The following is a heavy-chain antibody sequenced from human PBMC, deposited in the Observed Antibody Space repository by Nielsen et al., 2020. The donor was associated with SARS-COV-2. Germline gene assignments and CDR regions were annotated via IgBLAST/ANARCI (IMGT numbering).Heavy chain of an antibody. CDR3: ARSGYYDFWSGYYPFDY. CDR1: GGSFSGYY. D-gene: IGHD3-3*01. Sequence: SETLSLTCAVYGGSFSGYYWSWIRQPPGKGLEWIGEINYSGSTNYNPSLKSRVTISVDTSKNQFSLKLSSVTAADTAVYYCARSGYYDFWSGYYPFDYWGQGTLVTVSS. V-gene: IGHV4-34*01. J-gene: IGHJ4*02. CDR2: INYSGST.